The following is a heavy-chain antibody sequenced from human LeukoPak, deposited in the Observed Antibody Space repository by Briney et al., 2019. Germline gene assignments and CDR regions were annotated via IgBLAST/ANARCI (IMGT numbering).Heavy chain of an antibody. CDR2: IYSGGST. Sequence: GGSLRLSCAASGFTFSSYAMSWVRQAPGKGLEWVSVIYSGGSTYYADSVKGRFTISRDNSKNTLYLQMNSLRAEDTAVYYCARGLYSSSWFDYWGQGTLVTVSS. V-gene: IGHV3-53*01. J-gene: IGHJ4*02. CDR1: GFTFSSYA. CDR3: ARGLYSSSWFDY. D-gene: IGHD6-13*01.